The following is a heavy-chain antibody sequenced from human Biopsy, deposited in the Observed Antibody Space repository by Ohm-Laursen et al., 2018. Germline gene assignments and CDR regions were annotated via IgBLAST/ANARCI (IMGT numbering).Heavy chain of an antibody. J-gene: IGHJ6*02. CDR2: IHHSGST. D-gene: IGHD2-2*01. Sequence: GTLSLTCTVSGGSISSGGYYWSWIRQPPGKGLECIGNIHHSGSTNYNPSLKSRLTISVDTSKNQFSLKLSSVTAADTAVYFCARDVKRYCSGTSCYSGYFGMDVWGQGTTVTVS. CDR1: GGSISSGGYY. V-gene: IGHV4-61*08. CDR3: ARDVKRYCSGTSCYSGYFGMDV.